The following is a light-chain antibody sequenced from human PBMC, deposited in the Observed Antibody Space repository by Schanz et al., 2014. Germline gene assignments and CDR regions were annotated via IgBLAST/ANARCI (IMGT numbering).Light chain of an antibody. J-gene: IGLJ3*02. Sequence: QSALTQPASVSGSPGQSITISCTGTSSDVGGYNYVSWYQQHPGKAPKLMIYDDNKRPSGVSNRFSGSKSGNTASLTVSGLQAEDEADYYCSSYAGNNIWVFGGGTKLTVL. V-gene: IGLV2-14*01. CDR1: SSDVGGYNY. CDR2: DDN. CDR3: SSYAGNNIWV.